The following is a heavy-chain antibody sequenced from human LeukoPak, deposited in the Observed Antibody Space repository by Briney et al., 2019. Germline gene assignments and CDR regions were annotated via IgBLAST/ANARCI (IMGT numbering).Heavy chain of an antibody. CDR3: ARRVENYYYYYIDV. CDR2: INPNSGGT. CDR1: GYTFTGYY. J-gene: IGHJ6*03. V-gene: IGHV1-2*02. Sequence: VASVKVSCKASGYTFTGYYMHWVRQAPGQGLEWMGWINPNSGGTNYAQKFQGRVTMTRDTSISTAYMELSRLRSDDTAVYYCARRVENYYYYYIDVWGKGTTVTVSS. D-gene: IGHD1-1*01.